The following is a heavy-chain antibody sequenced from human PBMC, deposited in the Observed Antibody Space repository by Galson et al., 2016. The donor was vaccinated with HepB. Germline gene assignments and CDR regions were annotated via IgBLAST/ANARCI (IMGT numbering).Heavy chain of an antibody. D-gene: IGHD2-21*02. CDR1: EFTFSTYG. V-gene: IGHV3-30*02. Sequence: SLRLSCAASEFTFSTYGMHWVRQAPGKGLEWVALIWHDGSNKYYADSVKGRFTISRDNPKNTLYLQMNSLRVEDTAVYYCAKLDCGRDCPRDDWGQGTLVTVSS. CDR2: IWHDGSNK. J-gene: IGHJ4*02. CDR3: AKLDCGRDCPRDD.